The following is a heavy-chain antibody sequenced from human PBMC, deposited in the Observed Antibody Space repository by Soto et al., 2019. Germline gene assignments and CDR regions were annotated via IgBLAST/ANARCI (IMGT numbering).Heavy chain of an antibody. J-gene: IGHJ2*01. V-gene: IGHV4-39*01. CDR3: ARLVGGDYGDNNFDL. CDR1: GGSISSSSYY. Sequence: QLQLQESGPGLVKPSETLSLTCTVSGGSISSSSYYWGWIRQPPGKGLEWIGSIYYSGSTYYNPSLKSRVTISVDTSKNQFSLKLSSVTAADTAVYYCARLVGGDYGDNNFDLWGRGTLVTVSS. D-gene: IGHD4-17*01. CDR2: IYYSGST.